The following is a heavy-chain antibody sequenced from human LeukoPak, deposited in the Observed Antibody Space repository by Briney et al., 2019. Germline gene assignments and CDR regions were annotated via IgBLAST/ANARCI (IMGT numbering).Heavy chain of an antibody. J-gene: IGHJ6*02. CDR2: INHSGST. D-gene: IGHD6-13*01. V-gene: IGHV4-34*01. CDR3: ASNRIAEAGFKYYYYYYGMDV. CDR1: GGSFSGYY. Sequence: PSETLSLTCAVYGGSFSGYYWSWIRQPPGKGLEWIGEINHSGSTNYNPSLKSRVTISVDTSKNQFSLKLSSVTAADTAVYYCASNRIAEAGFKYYYYYYGMDVWGQGTTVTVSS.